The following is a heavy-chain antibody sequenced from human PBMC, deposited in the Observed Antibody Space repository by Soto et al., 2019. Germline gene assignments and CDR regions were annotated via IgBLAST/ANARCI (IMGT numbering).Heavy chain of an antibody. Sequence: QVQLVQSGAEVKKPGASVKVSCKASGYTFPSYDITWVRQATGQGLEWMGWMNPNSGKTGYAQKYQGRVTMTRNTSISKAYMELRSLRSEDTAVYYCARAGYYDSSGYSDYWGQGTLVTVSS. V-gene: IGHV1-8*01. J-gene: IGHJ4*02. CDR1: GYTFPSYD. CDR2: MNPNSGKT. D-gene: IGHD3-22*01. CDR3: ARAGYYDSSGYSDY.